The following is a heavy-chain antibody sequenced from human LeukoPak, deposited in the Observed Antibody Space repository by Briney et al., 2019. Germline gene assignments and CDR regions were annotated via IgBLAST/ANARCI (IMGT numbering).Heavy chain of an antibody. V-gene: IGHV1-69*13. CDR2: IIPIFGTA. CDR1: GGTFSSYA. Sequence: SVKVSCKASGGTFSSYAISWVRQAPGQGLEWMGGIIPIFGTANYAQKFQGRVTITADESTSTAYMELSSLRAEDTAVYYCARGTVRYFDWQAHSSGMDVWGQGTTVTVSS. J-gene: IGHJ6*02. D-gene: IGHD3-9*01. CDR3: ARGTVRYFDWQAHSSGMDV.